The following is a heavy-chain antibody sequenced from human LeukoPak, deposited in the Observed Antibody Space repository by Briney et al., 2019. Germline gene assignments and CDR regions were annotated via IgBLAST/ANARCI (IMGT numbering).Heavy chain of an antibody. V-gene: IGHV3-7*01. Sequence: PGGSLRLSCAASGFTFSSYWMSWVRQAPGKGLEWVANIKQDGSEKYYVDSVKGRFAISRDNAKNSLYLQMNSLRAEDTAVYYCARDSGRGQWELIPNLDYWGQGTLVTVSS. CDR1: GFTFSSYW. D-gene: IGHD1-26*01. CDR3: ARDSGRGQWELIPNLDY. CDR2: IKQDGSEK. J-gene: IGHJ4*02.